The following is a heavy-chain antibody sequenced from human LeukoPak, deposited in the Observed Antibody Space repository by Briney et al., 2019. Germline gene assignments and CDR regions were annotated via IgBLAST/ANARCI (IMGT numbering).Heavy chain of an antibody. J-gene: IGHJ3*02. V-gene: IGHV1-69*13. D-gene: IGHD1-14*01. CDR2: IIPIFGTA. CDR3: ARGLTGAFDI. CDR1: GGTFSSYA. Sequence: RASVKVSCKASGGTFSSYAISWMRQAPGQGLEWMGGIIPIFGTANYAQKFQGRVTITADESTSTAYMELSSLRSEDTAVYYCARGLTGAFDIWGQGTMVTVSS.